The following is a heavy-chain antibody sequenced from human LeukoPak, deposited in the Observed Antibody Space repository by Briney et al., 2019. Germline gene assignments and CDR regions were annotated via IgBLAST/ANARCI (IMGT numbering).Heavy chain of an antibody. J-gene: IGHJ4*02. D-gene: IGHD1/OR15-1a*01. CDR1: GYTFTTYD. V-gene: IGHV1-18*01. CDR3: ARVGTGTRAFDY. Sequence: ASLKVSCTTSGYTFTTYDITWVRQAPGQGLEWMGSISACNGYTNYGESLQGRFTMTTDTSTSTAYMQLKSLRSDDTAVYYCARVGTGTRAFDYWGQGALVTVSS. CDR2: ISACNGYT.